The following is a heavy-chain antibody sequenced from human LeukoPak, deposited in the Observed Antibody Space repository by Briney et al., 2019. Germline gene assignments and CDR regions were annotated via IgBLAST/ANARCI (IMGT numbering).Heavy chain of an antibody. D-gene: IGHD3-22*01. CDR1: GGSFSGYY. CDR2: ISHTGST. Sequence: PSETLSLTCTVHGGSFSGYYWSWIRQPPGKGLEWIGEISHTGSTNYNPSLKSRVTISVDTSKNQFSLRLSSVTAADTAVYYCAIGPWGYYDSSGYYDGDYWGQGTLVTVSS. V-gene: IGHV4-34*01. CDR3: AIGPWGYYDSSGYYDGDY. J-gene: IGHJ4*02.